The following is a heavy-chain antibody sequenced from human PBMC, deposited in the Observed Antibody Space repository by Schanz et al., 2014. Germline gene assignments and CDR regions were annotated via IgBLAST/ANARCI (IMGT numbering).Heavy chain of an antibody. CDR2: ISSGGGST. D-gene: IGHD3-10*01. J-gene: IGHJ4*02. Sequence: EVQLLESGGGLVQPGGSLRLSCASSGFSFTTYAMSWVRQAPGKGLEWVSSISSGGGSTYYADSVKGRFTISRDNSKGALYLQMSSLRAEDTAVYHCVSSGSYSSYAFWGQGTLVTVSS. V-gene: IGHV3-23*01. CDR1: GFSFTTYA. CDR3: VSSGSYSSYAF.